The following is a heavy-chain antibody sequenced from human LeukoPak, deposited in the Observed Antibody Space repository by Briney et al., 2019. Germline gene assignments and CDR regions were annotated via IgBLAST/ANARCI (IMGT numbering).Heavy chain of an antibody. CDR2: IKSKTEGGTT. CDR3: TTDPTY. V-gene: IGHV3-15*01. J-gene: IGHJ4*02. Sequence: GGSLRLSCAASGFTFSNAWMSWVRQAPGKGLEWLGRIKSKTEGGTTDYAAPVKGRFTISRDDSKNTVYLQMNRLITEDTAVYYCTTDPTYWGQGTLVTVSS. CDR1: GFTFSNAW.